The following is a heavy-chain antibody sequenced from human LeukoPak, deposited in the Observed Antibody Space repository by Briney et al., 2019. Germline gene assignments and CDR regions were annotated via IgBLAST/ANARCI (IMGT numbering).Heavy chain of an antibody. CDR1: GFTFSSYG. J-gene: IGHJ4*02. CDR3: ARQYCSSTSCYFDY. D-gene: IGHD2-2*01. V-gene: IGHV3-30*03. CDR2: ISYDGSNK. Sequence: PGGSLRLSCAASGFTFSSYGMHWVRQAPGKGLEWVAVISYDGSNKYYADSVKGRFTISRDNSKNTLYLQMNSLRAEDTAVYYCARQYCSSTSCYFDYWGQGTLVTVSS.